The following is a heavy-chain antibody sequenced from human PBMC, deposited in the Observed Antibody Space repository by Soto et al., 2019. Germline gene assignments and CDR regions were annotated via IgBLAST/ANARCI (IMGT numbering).Heavy chain of an antibody. V-gene: IGHV3-30*18. D-gene: IGHD6-19*01. Sequence: GGSLRLSCAASGFTFSSYGMHWVRQAPGKGLEWVAVISYDGSNKYYADSVKGRFTISRDNSKNTLYLQMNSLRAEDTAVYYCAKPIKSGQWLALDYWGQGTLVTVSS. CDR1: GFTFSSYG. J-gene: IGHJ4*02. CDR3: AKPIKSGQWLALDY. CDR2: ISYDGSNK.